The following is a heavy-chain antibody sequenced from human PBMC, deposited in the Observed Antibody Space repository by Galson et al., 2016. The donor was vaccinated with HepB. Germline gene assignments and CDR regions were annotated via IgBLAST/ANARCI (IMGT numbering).Heavy chain of an antibody. V-gene: IGHV1-2*02. J-gene: IGHJ4*02. CDR3: ARVGYYGSGTFDY. CDR1: GYTFTVYS. Sequence: SGYTFTVYSIHWVRQAPGQGPEWMGWINPSNGGTNFAQKFQGRVTMTRDTSISTAYMDLNRLASDDTAVYYCARVGYYGSGTFDYWGQGTLVTVSS. D-gene: IGHD3-10*01. CDR2: INPSNGGT.